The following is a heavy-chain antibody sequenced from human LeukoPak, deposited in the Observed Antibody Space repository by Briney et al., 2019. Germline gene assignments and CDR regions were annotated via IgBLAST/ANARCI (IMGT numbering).Heavy chain of an antibody. CDR2: IWYDGSNK. Sequence: GGSLRLSCAASGFTFSNYGMYWVRQAPGKGLEWVAVIWYDGSNKYYADSVKGRFTISRDNSKNTLYLQMNSLRAEDTAVYYCARTEDYGDFGFDYWGQGTLVTVSS. J-gene: IGHJ4*02. CDR3: ARTEDYGDFGFDY. CDR1: GFTFSNYG. V-gene: IGHV3-33*07. D-gene: IGHD4-17*01.